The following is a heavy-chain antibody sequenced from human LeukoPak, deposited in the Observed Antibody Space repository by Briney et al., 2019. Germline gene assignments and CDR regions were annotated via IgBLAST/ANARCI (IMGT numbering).Heavy chain of an antibody. Sequence: GGSLRLSCAASGFNYSAYNMNWVRQAPGKGLEWVASITSSSAYIYYGDSVKGRVRISRDNAKNSLYLQMTALIAEDTAVYYCARFNYYYYGMDVWGQGTTVTVSS. J-gene: IGHJ6*02. CDR3: ARFNYYYYGMDV. CDR2: ITSSSAYI. V-gene: IGHV3-21*01. CDR1: GFNYSAYN.